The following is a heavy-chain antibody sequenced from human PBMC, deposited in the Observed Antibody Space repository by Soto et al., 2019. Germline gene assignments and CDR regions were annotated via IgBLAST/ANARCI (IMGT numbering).Heavy chain of an antibody. Sequence: QVQLVQSGAEVKKPGSSVKVSCKASGGTFSSYTISWVRQAPGQGLEWMGRIIPILGIANYAQKFQGRVTITADKPTRPAYMELSSLRSEDTAVYYCARDVRGIQLWLGWGQGTLVTVSS. D-gene: IGHD5-18*01. CDR1: GGTFSSYT. CDR2: IIPILGIA. J-gene: IGHJ4*02. CDR3: ARDVRGIQLWLG. V-gene: IGHV1-69*08.